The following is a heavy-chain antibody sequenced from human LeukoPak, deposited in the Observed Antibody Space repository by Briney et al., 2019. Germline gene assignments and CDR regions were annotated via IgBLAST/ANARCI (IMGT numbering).Heavy chain of an antibody. CDR3: ARDRSRRFLEWLTLDY. D-gene: IGHD3-3*01. Sequence: GGSLRLSCAASGFTFSSYSMNWVRQAPGKGLEWVSSISSSSSYIYYADSVKGRFTISRDNSKNTLYLQMNSLRAEDTAVYYCARDRSRRFLEWLTLDYWGQGTLVTVSS. J-gene: IGHJ4*02. CDR1: GFTFSSYS. V-gene: IGHV3-21*01. CDR2: ISSSSSYI.